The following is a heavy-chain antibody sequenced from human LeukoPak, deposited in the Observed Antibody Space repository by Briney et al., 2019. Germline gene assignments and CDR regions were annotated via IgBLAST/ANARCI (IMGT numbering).Heavy chain of an antibody. D-gene: IGHD5-18*01. V-gene: IGHV3-23*01. CDR1: GFTFSSSA. CDR2: ISASGGST. CDR3: AKDGYSYGYTYYFDY. Sequence: GGSLRLSCAASGFTFSSSAMSWVRQVPGKGLEWVSGISASGGSTSYADSVRGRFTISRDNSKNTLYVQMNSLRDEDTAVYYCAKDGYSYGYTYYFDYWGQGTLVTVSS. J-gene: IGHJ4*02.